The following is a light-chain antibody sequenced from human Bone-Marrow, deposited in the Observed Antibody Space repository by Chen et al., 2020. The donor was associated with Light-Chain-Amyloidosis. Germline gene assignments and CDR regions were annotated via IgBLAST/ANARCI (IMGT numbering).Light chain of an antibody. CDR2: EDD. J-gene: IGLJ3*02. V-gene: IGLV6-57*01. CDR3: KYHEGSGQGV. CDR1: SGSIATNY. Sequence: NFMLTQPHSVSESPGKTVIISCTRSSGSIATNYVQWYQQRPGSSPTTVTYEDDQRPSGVTDRFSGSSGGSSNSASITITAQKTGDEAVYYCKYHEGSGQGVFGGGTKQTVL.